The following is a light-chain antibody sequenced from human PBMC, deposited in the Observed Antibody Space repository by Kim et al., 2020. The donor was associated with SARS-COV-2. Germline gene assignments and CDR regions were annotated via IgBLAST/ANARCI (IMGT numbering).Light chain of an antibody. CDR1: QGISCC. V-gene: IGKV1-27*01. CDR2: AAS. CDR3: QKYNSAPFI. J-gene: IGKJ3*01. Sequence: AAVGDRVTLTCRAGQGISCCLAWYRRKPRKDPKLLIHAASTLQSGVPSRFSGSGSGTNFTLTISSLQPEDVATNYCQKYNSAPFIFGPGTKVDIK.